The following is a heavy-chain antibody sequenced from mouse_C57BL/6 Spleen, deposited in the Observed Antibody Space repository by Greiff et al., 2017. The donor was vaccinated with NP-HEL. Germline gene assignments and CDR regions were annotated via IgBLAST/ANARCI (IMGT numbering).Heavy chain of an antibody. D-gene: IGHD1-1*01. CDR1: GYTFTSYW. CDR2: IYPGSGST. J-gene: IGHJ3*01. V-gene: IGHV1-55*01. CDR3: ARTYGSSYGAY. Sequence: QVQLKQPGAELVKPGASVKMSCKASGYTFTSYWLTWVKQRPGQGLEWIGDIYPGSGSTNYNEKFKSKATLTVDTSSSTAYMQLSSLTSEDSAVYYCARTYGSSYGAYWGQGTLVTVSA.